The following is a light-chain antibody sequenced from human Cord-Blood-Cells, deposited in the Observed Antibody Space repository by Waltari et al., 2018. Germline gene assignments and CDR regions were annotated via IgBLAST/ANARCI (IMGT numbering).Light chain of an antibody. Sequence: DIQMTQSQSSLSAYVGDRVSITCRASQSLSSSLNWYQQKPGKAPKLLIYAASSLQSGVPSRFSGSGSGTDFTLTISSLQPEDFATYYCQQIYSTSYSFGHGTKLEIK. CDR2: AAS. J-gene: IGKJ2*03. V-gene: IGKV1-39*01. CDR1: QSLSSS. CDR3: QQIYSTSYS.